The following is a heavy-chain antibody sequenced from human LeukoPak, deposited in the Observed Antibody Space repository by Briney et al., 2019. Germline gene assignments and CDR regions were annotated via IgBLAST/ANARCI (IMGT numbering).Heavy chain of an antibody. Sequence: ASVKVSCKASGGTFNSYAISWVRQAPGQGLEWMGGIIPIFGTANYAQKFQGRVTITADESTSTAYMELSSLRSEDTAIYYCARDHTAMVTPFDYWGQGTLATVSS. J-gene: IGHJ4*02. CDR3: ARDHTAMVTPFDY. V-gene: IGHV1-69*01. D-gene: IGHD5-18*01. CDR2: IIPIFGTA. CDR1: GGTFNSYA.